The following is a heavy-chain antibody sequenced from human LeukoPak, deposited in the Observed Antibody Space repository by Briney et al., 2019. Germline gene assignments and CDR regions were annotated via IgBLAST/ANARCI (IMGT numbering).Heavy chain of an antibody. CDR3: ARGAGSYDFWGGYYNISGFDY. CDR1: GGSISSGGYY. D-gene: IGHD3-3*01. Sequence: SETLSLTCTVSGGSISSGGYYWSWIRQHPGKGLEWIGYIYYSGSTYYNPSLKSRVTISVDTSKNQFSLKLSSVTAADTAVYYCARGAGSYDFWGGYYNISGFDYWGQGTLVTVSS. V-gene: IGHV4-31*03. J-gene: IGHJ4*02. CDR2: IYYSGST.